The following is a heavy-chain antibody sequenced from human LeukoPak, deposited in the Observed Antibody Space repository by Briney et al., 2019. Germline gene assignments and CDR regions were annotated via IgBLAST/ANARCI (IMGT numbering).Heavy chain of an antibody. CDR3: ARVHSYGPYYFDY. Sequence: SETLSLTRAVYGGSFSDYYWTWIRQTPGKGLEWIGEMSPSGSSNYNPSLKSRVTISVDTSKNQFSLKLRSVTAADTAVYYCARVHSYGPYYFDYWGQGTLGTVSS. V-gene: IGHV4-34*01. CDR2: MSPSGSS. CDR1: GGSFSDYY. D-gene: IGHD5-18*01. J-gene: IGHJ4*02.